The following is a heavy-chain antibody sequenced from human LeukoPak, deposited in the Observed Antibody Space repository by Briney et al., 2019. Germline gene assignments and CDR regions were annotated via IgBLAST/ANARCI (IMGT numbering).Heavy chain of an antibody. J-gene: IGHJ4*02. Sequence: GGSLRLSCAASGFTFSSYAMSWVRQAPGKGLEWVSAISGSGGSTYYADSVKGRFTISRDNSKNTLYLQTNSLRAEDTAVYYCANLASYSSGWYVSDYWGQGTLVTVSS. CDR1: GFTFSSYA. CDR2: ISGSGGST. V-gene: IGHV3-23*01. CDR3: ANLASYSSGWYVSDY. D-gene: IGHD6-19*01.